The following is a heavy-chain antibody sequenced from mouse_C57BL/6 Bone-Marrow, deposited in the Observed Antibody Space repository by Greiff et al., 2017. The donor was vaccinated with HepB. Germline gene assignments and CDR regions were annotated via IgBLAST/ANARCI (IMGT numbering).Heavy chain of an antibody. CDR3: VRRLRYFYWYFDV. CDR2: IRSKSNNYAT. CDR1: GFSFNTYA. V-gene: IGHV10-1*01. J-gene: IGHJ1*03. D-gene: IGHD1-1*01. Sequence: EVKLMESGGGLVQPKGSLKLSCAASGFSFNTYAMNWVRQAPGKGLEWVARIRSKSNNYATYYADSVKDRFTISRDDSESMLYLQMNNLKTEDTAMYYCVRRLRYFYWYFDVWGTGTTVTVSS.